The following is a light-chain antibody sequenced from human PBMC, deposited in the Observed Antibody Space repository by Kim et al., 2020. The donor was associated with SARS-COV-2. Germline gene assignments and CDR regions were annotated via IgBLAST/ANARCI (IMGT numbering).Light chain of an antibody. CDR3: QQYGTSPPMYT. J-gene: IGKJ2*01. V-gene: IGKV3-20*01. CDR1: QSVSSSY. Sequence: PGERATLSCRASQSVSSSYLAWYQQKPGQAPRLLIYGASNRAIGIPDRFSGSGSGTDFTLTISRLEPEDFAVYYCQQYGTSPPMYTFGQGTKLEI. CDR2: GAS.